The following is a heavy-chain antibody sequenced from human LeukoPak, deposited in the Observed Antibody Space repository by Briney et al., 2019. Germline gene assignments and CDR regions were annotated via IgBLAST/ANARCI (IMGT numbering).Heavy chain of an antibody. J-gene: IGHJ3*02. Sequence: GASVKVSCKASGGTFSSYAISWVRQAPGQGLEWMGGIIPIFGTANYAQKFQGRVTITTDESTSTAYMELSSLRSEDTAVYYCARVIRPGLAAAILGAFDIWGQGTMVTVSS. CDR3: ARVIRPGLAAAILGAFDI. D-gene: IGHD2-2*02. CDR2: IIPIFGTA. CDR1: GGTFSSYA. V-gene: IGHV1-69*05.